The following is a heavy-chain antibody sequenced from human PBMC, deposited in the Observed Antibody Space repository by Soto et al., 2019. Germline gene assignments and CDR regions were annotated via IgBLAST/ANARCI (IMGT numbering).Heavy chain of an antibody. CDR2: IYSGGST. J-gene: IGHJ4*02. CDR3: AGDFRPPYRVRSFDY. Sequence: PGGSLRLSCAASEFTVSSNYMSWVRQAPGEGMEWVSVIYSGGSTYYADSVKGRFTISRHNSKNTLYLLMNSLRAEDTAVYYCAGDFRPPYRVRSFDYRGQGTLVTVSS. CDR1: EFTVSSNY. D-gene: IGHD2-2*02. V-gene: IGHV3-53*04.